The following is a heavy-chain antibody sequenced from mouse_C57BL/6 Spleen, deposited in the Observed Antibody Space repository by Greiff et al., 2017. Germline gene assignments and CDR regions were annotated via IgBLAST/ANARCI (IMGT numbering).Heavy chain of an antibody. CDR1: GYSITSGYD. V-gene: IGHV3-1*01. Sequence: EVKLVESGPGMVKPSQSLSLTCTVTGYSITSGYDWHWIRHFPGNKLEWMGYISYSGSTNYNPSLKGRISITHDTSKNHFFLKLNSVTTEDTAAYSCARGGIYLLWYCDVWGTGTTVTVSS. CDR3: ARGGIYLLWYCDV. J-gene: IGHJ1*03. CDR2: ISYSGST. D-gene: IGHD2-12*01.